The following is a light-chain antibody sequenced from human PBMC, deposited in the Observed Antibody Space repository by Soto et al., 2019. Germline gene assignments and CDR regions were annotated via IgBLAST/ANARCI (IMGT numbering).Light chain of an antibody. Sequence: DVQMTQSPSSLSASVGDRVTITCRASQSISDFLYWYQQKPGKAPKLLIYAASNLQSGVPSRFSGSGSGSDFTLTISSLQPEDFATYYCQQSYSSRITFGQGTRLEIK. CDR3: QQSYSSRIT. CDR2: AAS. CDR1: QSISDF. J-gene: IGKJ5*01. V-gene: IGKV1-39*01.